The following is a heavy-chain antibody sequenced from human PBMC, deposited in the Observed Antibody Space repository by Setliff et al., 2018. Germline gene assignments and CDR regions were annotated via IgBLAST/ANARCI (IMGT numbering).Heavy chain of an antibody. CDR1: GGSISSSS. CDR3: ARDARPYYDFWSGYYYYFDY. CDR2: ISSSSSYI. V-gene: IGHV3-21*01. J-gene: IGHJ4*02. D-gene: IGHD3-3*01. Sequence: PSETLSLTCTVSGGSISSSSYYWGWIRQPPGKGLEWVSSISSSSSYIYYADSVKGRFTISRDNAKNSLYLQMNSLRAEDTAVYYCARDARPYYDFWSGYYYYFDYWGQGTLVTVSS.